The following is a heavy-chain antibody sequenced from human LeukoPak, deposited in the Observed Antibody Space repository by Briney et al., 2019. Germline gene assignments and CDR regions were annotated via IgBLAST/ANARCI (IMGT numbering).Heavy chain of an antibody. CDR3: ARQVSVAGGGDWFDP. D-gene: IGHD6-19*01. CDR2: IYPGDSAT. V-gene: IGHV5-51*01. Sequence: GESLKISCKGSGYRFPSYWLAWVRQMPGKGLEWIGTIYPGDSATRYSPSFQGQVTISADKSISAAYLQWSRLEASDTAMYYCARQVSVAGGGDWFDPWGQGTLVIVSS. CDR1: GYRFPSYW. J-gene: IGHJ5*02.